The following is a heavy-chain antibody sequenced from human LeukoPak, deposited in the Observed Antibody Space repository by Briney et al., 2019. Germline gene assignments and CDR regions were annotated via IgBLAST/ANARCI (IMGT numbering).Heavy chain of an antibody. V-gene: IGHV4-31*03. J-gene: IGHJ4*02. Sequence: SETLSLTCTVSGGSISSGGYYWSWIRQHPGKGLEWIGYIYYSGSTYYNPSLKSRVTISVDTSKNQYSLKLSSVTAADTAVYYCARGDYYDSSGYYSHWGQGTLVTVSS. CDR3: ARGDYYDSSGYYSH. D-gene: IGHD3-22*01. CDR1: GGSISSGGYY. CDR2: IYYSGST.